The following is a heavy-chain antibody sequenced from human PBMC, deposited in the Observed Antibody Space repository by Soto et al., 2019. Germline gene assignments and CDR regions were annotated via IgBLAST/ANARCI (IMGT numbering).Heavy chain of an antibody. D-gene: IGHD3-9*01. J-gene: IGHJ6*02. V-gene: IGHV3-7*05. CDR2: IKQDGSEK. Sequence: PGGSLILSCAASGFTFSSYWMSWVRQAPGKGLEWVANIKQDGSEKYYVDSVKGRFTISRDNAKNSLYLQMNSLRAEDTAVYYCARDIGGRYYDILTGPMDVWGQGTTVTVSS. CDR1: GFTFSSYW. CDR3: ARDIGGRYYDILTGPMDV.